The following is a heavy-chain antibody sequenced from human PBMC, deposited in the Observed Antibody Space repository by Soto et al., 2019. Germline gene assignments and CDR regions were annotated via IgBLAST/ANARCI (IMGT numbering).Heavy chain of an antibody. CDR1: GFIFSSYG. J-gene: IGHJ4*02. V-gene: IGHV3-30*18. D-gene: IGHD3-16*02. Sequence: QVQLVESGGGVVQPGKSLRLSCAGSGFIFSSYGRHWVRQAPGKGLEWVAFISYDGSNKYYGDSVKGRVTISRDNSKNTQDLQINSLRVEDTAVYFCAKALGELSPESFDYWGQGTLVTVSS. CDR2: ISYDGSNK. CDR3: AKALGELSPESFDY.